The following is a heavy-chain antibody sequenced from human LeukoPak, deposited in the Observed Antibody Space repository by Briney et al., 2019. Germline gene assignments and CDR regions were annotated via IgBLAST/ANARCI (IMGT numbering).Heavy chain of an antibody. CDR3: AKDSSDIYNWNRPDY. D-gene: IGHD1-20*01. CDR2: ISGSGGST. J-gene: IGHJ4*02. V-gene: IGHV3-23*01. CDR1: GFTFSSYA. Sequence: PGGSLRLSCAASGFTFSSYAMSWVRQAPGKGLEWVSAISGSGGSTYYADSVKGRFTISRDSSKNTLYLQMNSLRAEDTAVYYCAKDSSDIYNWNRPDYWGQGTLVTVSS.